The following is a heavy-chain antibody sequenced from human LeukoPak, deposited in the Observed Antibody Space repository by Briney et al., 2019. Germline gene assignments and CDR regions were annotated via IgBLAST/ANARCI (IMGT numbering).Heavy chain of an antibody. Sequence: PSETLSLTCTVSGGSISSYHWSWIRQPAGKGLEWIGRIYTSGSTNYNPSLKSRVTISVDTSKNQFSLKLSSVTAADTAVYYCASRTYCGGDCYSPSYNWFDPWGQGTLVTVSS. J-gene: IGHJ5*02. CDR2: IYTSGST. V-gene: IGHV4-4*07. CDR1: GGSISSYH. D-gene: IGHD2-21*02. CDR3: ASRTYCGGDCYSPSYNWFDP.